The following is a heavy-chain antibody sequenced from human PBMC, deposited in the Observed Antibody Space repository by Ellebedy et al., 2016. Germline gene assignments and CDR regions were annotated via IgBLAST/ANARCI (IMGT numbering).Heavy chain of an antibody. CDR1: GFTSSSYA. CDR3: AKDRYYGSGSYSDY. Sequence: GESLKISCAASGFTSSSYAMHWVRQAPGKGLEWVAVISYDGRNKYYADSVKGRFTIYRDNSKNTLYLQMNSLRAEDTAVYYCAKDRYYGSGSYSDYWGQGTLVTVSS. J-gene: IGHJ4*02. CDR2: ISYDGRNK. D-gene: IGHD3-10*01. V-gene: IGHV3-30*04.